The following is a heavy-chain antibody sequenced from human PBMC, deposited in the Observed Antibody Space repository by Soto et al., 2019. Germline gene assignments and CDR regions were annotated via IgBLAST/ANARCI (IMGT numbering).Heavy chain of an antibody. J-gene: IGHJ4*02. CDR3: AKCLRATVTPAY. Sequence: EVQLLESGGGLVQPGGSLRLSCAASGFTFSSYAMSWVRQAPGKGLEWVSSISGSGGSTYYADSVKGRFTISRDNSKNTLYLQTNSLRAEDTAVYYCAKCLRATVTPAYWGQGTLVTVS. CDR2: ISGSGGST. D-gene: IGHD4-17*01. V-gene: IGHV3-23*01. CDR1: GFTFSSYA.